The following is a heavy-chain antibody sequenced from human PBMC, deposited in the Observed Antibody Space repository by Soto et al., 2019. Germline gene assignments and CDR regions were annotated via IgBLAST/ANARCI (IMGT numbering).Heavy chain of an antibody. CDR3: ARGGVLRYFVWLPLGAFDI. CDR1: GGSISSGDYY. D-gene: IGHD3-9*01. V-gene: IGHV4-30-4*01. J-gene: IGHJ3*02. Sequence: SETLSLTCTVSGGSISSGDYYWSWIRQPPGKGLEWIGYIYYSGSTYYNPSLKSRVTISVDTSKNQFSLKLSSVTAADTAVYYCARGGVLRYFVWLPLGAFDIWGQGTMVTVSS. CDR2: IYYSGST.